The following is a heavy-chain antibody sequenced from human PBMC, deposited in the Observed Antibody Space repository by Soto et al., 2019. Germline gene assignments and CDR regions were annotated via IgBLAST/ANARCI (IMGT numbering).Heavy chain of an antibody. V-gene: IGHV6-1*01. CDR2: TYYRSKWYN. CDR3: AVGYSGYDPLALYGMDV. D-gene: IGHD5-12*01. J-gene: IGHJ6*02. Sequence: PSQTLSLTCAISGDSVSSNSAAWNWIRQSPSRGLEWLGRTYYRSKWYNDYAVSVKSRITINPDTSKNQFSLQLNSVTPEDTAVYYCAVGYSGYDPLALYGMDVWGQGTTVTVSS. CDR1: GDSVSSNSAA.